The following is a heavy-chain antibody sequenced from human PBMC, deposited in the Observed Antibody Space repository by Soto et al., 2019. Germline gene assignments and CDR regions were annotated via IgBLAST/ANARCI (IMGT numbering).Heavy chain of an antibody. D-gene: IGHD6-25*01. J-gene: IGHJ4*02. CDR2: IYYSWPT. CDR3: ARLSPAYQRLNYGPGWLHG. V-gene: IGHV4-59*11. CDR1: AGSITTPY. Sequence: SETLCLPCSVSAGSITTPYSSWIPQPPGKGLEWCECIYYSWPTNYKASLKSRVTISLDTSQNQFSLYMSSVTAAHTAVHSCARLSPAYQRLNYGPGWLHGWGQGTQVTVSS.